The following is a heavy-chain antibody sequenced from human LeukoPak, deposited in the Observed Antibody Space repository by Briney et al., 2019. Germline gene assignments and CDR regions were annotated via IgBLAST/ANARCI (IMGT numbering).Heavy chain of an antibody. CDR2: IIPIFGTA. J-gene: IGHJ4*02. V-gene: IGHV1-69*05. CDR1: IGTFSSYA. Sequence: ASVKLSCEASIGTFSSYAISLVKQAPGQGLKWMGRIIPIFGTANYAQKFQGRVTITTDESTSTAYMELSSLRSEDTAVYYCAREKDAVLRYFDWLLGPFDYWGQGTLVTVSS. CDR3: AREKDAVLRYFDWLLGPFDY. D-gene: IGHD3-9*01.